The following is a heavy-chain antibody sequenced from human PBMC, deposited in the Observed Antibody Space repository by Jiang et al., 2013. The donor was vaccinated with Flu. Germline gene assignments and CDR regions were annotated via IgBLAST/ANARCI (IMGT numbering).Heavy chain of an antibody. CDR2: ISWNSGSI. V-gene: IGHV3-9*01. J-gene: IGHJ3*02. CDR3: ATRGVITPDAFDI. Sequence: RSSRLSCAASGFTFDDYAMHWVRQAPGKGLEWVSGISWNSGSIGYADSVKGRFTISRDNAKNSLYLQMNSLRAEDTALYYCATRGVITPDAFDIWGQGTTVTVSS. CDR1: GFTFDDYA. D-gene: IGHD3-22*01.